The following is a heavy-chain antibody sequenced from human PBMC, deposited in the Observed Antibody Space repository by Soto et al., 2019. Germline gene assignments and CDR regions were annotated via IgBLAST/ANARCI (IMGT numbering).Heavy chain of an antibody. CDR1: GGTFSSYA. D-gene: IGHD2-15*01. Sequence: VKVSCKASGGTFSSYAISWVRQAPGQWLEWMVGIIPIFGTANYAQKFQGRATITADESTRTAYMELSSLRSEDTAVYYCASGIPGGFCSGGSCYGDWFDPWGQGTLVNVSS. CDR3: ASGIPGGFCSGGSCYGDWFDP. V-gene: IGHV1-69*13. J-gene: IGHJ5*02. CDR2: IIPIFGTA.